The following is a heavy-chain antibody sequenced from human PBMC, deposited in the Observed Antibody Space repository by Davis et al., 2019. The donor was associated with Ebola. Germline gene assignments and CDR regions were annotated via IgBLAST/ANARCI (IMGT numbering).Heavy chain of an antibody. CDR2: SYHSGSA. D-gene: IGHD5-24*01. V-gene: IGHV4-39*01. J-gene: IGHJ4*02. CDR1: GGSISASAYY. CDR3: ASPNARDGFMFLY. Sequence: SETLSLTCTVSGGSISASAYYWGWVRQPPGQGLEWLGSSYHSGSAYYNSSLESRLTISADRSKNQFSLELASVTAADTATYYCASPNARDGFMFLYWGQGILVTVSS.